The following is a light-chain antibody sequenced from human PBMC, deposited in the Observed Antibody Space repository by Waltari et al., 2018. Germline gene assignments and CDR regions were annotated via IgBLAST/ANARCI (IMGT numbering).Light chain of an antibody. CDR2: DVG. J-gene: IGLJ2*01. CDR1: SSHVGSYNF. CDR3: ASYMSSSSIER. V-gene: IGLV2-14*03. Sequence: QSALTQPASVSGSPGQSITISCTGTSSHVGSYNFVSWYQQHPGKAPKLIIYDVGNRHSGVSNSFNGSKYGNKASLTITGLQDEDETHYYCASYMSSSSIERVGRGTSLTVL.